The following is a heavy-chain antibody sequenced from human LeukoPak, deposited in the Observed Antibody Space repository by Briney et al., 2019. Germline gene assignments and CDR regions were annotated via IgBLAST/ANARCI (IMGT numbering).Heavy chain of an antibody. CDR2: ISSNGSTI. D-gene: IGHD3-22*01. J-gene: IGHJ4*02. V-gene: IGHV3-11*01. CDR3: ASSLNYYDSSGYYHDY. Sequence: GGSLRLSCAASGFTFSDYYMSWIRQAPGKGLEWVSYISSNGSTIYYADSVKGRFTISRDNAKNSLYLQMNSLRAEDTAVYYCASSLNYYDSSGYYHDYWGQGTLVTVSS. CDR1: GFTFSDYY.